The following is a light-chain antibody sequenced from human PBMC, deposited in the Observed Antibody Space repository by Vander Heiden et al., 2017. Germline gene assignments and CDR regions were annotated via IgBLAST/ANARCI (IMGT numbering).Light chain of an antibody. CDR1: QRISSY. V-gene: IGKV1-39*01. CDR3: QQNNSTPIT. CDR2: AAS. J-gene: IGKJ5*01. Sequence: DIQTTQSPFSLSASVGDRVTISCQATQRISSYLDWSQQKPGKATKLLIYAASSWQSGIPSRFSGSGSGTDFTLTISSLQPEDFATYYCQQNNSTPITFGQGTQLEIK.